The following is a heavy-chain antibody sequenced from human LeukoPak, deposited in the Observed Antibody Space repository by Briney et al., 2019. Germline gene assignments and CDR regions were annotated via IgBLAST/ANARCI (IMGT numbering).Heavy chain of an antibody. CDR1: GGSISSSGHY. J-gene: IGHJ4*02. V-gene: IGHV4-39*01. CDR3: ARQYCSSTTCWAYFDY. CDR2: IYYSGST. D-gene: IGHD2-2*01. Sequence: ASETLSLTCTVSGGSISSSGHYWGWIRQPPGKGLEWIGIIYYSGSTYYNPSLKSRVTIPVDTSKNQFSLKLSSVTAADTAVYYCARQYCSSTTCWAYFDYWGQGTLVTVSS.